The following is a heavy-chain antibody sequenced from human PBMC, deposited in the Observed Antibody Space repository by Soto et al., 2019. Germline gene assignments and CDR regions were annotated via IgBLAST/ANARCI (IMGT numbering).Heavy chain of an antibody. V-gene: IGHV1-69*01. CDR3: TRSIGSGGVIGGFDY. D-gene: IGHD3-16*02. Sequence: QVQLVQSGAEVREPGSAVKVSCKASGGTFKMYAMHWVRQAPGQGLEWMGGIIPILDKPTYAQKFQGRVTITVDDSTATAYMELSSPRSGDTAVYYCTRSIGSGGVIGGFDYWGQGTLVTVSS. CDR1: GGTFKMYA. J-gene: IGHJ4*02. CDR2: IIPILDKP.